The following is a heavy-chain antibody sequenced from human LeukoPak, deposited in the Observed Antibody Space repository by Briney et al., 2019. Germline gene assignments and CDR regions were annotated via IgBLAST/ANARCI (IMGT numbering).Heavy chain of an antibody. CDR3: ARVPPYYYDSSGYFVAAFGI. J-gene: IGHJ3*02. CDR2: IYFSGST. V-gene: IGHV4-59*01. CDR1: GGSISSYS. D-gene: IGHD3-22*01. Sequence: SETLSLTCTVSGGSISSYSWSWIRQPPGKGLEWIGYIYFSGSTNYNPSLKSRVTISVDTSKNQFSLKLSSVTAADTAVYYCARVPPYYYDSSGYFVAAFGIWGLGTMVTVSS.